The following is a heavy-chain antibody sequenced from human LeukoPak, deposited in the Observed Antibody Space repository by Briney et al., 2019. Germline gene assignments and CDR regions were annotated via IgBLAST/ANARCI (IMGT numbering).Heavy chain of an antibody. CDR1: GGSFSGYY. Sequence: SETLSLTCAVYGGSFSGYYWSWIRQPPGKGLEWIGEINHSGSTNYNPSLKSRVTMSVDTSKNQFSLKLSSVTAADTAVYYCARGGEEDYVWGSYPYFDYWGQGTLVTVSS. V-gene: IGHV4-34*01. CDR2: INHSGST. J-gene: IGHJ4*02. CDR3: ARGGEEDYVWGSYPYFDY. D-gene: IGHD3-16*02.